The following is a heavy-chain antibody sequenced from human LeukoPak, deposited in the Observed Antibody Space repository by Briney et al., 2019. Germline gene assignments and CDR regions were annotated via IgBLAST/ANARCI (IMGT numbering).Heavy chain of an antibody. CDR1: GFTVSSNY. Sequence: GGSLRLSCAASGFTVSSNYMSWVRQAPGKGLVWVSRINTDGSGTTYADSVKGRFTTSRDNAKNTLYLQMNSLRAEDTAMYYCARITNRDYFDYWGQGTLVTVSS. CDR3: ARITNRDYFDY. J-gene: IGHJ4*02. V-gene: IGHV3-74*01. CDR2: INTDGSGT. D-gene: IGHD1-14*01.